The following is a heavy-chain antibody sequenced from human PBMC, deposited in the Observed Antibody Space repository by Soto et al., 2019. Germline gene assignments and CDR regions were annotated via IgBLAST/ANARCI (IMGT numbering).Heavy chain of an antibody. J-gene: IGHJ6*02. Sequence: GGSLRLSCAASGFTFSSYAMSWVRQAPGKGLEWVSAISGSGGSTYYADSVKGRFTISRDNSKNTLYLQMNSLRAEDTAVYYCATSPDWLLLAWYYYYGMDVWGQGTTVTVS. CDR2: ISGSGGST. V-gene: IGHV3-23*01. CDR3: ATSPDWLLLAWYYYYGMDV. D-gene: IGHD3-9*01. CDR1: GFTFSSYA.